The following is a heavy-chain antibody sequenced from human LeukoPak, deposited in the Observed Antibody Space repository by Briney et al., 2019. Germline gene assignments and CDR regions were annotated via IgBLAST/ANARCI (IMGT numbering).Heavy chain of an antibody. D-gene: IGHD3-22*01. CDR2: INYSGST. V-gene: IGHV4-59*08. J-gene: IGHJ6*03. CDR1: GGSISSYY. CDR3: ARGLSPLYYYYYMDV. Sequence: SETLSLTCTVSGGSISSYYWTWIRQPPGKGLEWVGHINYSGSTNYNPSLKSRVTISLDTSKNQFSLKLSSVTAADTAVYYCARGLSPLYYYYYMDVWGKGTTVTVSS.